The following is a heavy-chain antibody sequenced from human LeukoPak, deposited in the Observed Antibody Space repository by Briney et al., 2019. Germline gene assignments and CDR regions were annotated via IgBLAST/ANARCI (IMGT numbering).Heavy chain of an antibody. D-gene: IGHD3-10*01. V-gene: IGHV4-31*01. CDR3: ARVTLFRGAQIDS. J-gene: IGHJ4*02. Sequence: SETLSLTCTVSGGSISSGGYYWSWIRQHPGKGLEWIGYIYYSGSTYYNPSLKSQTTISLDTSKNQFSLNLSTVTAADTAVYFCARVTLFRGAQIDSWGQGTLVTVSS. CDR1: GGSISSGGYY. CDR2: IYYSGST.